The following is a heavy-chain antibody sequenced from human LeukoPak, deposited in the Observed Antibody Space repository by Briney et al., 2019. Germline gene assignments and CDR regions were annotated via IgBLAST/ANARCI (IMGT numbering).Heavy chain of an antibody. J-gene: IGHJ6*04. D-gene: IGHD3-10*01. CDR3: ASGIQCYYGSGSYYNHGMDV. V-gene: IGHV3-66*01. CDR1: GFTVSSNY. CDR2: IYSGGST. Sequence: GGSLRLSCAASGFTVSSNYMSWVRQAPGKGPEWVSVIYSGGSTYYADSVKGRFTISRDNSKNTLYLQMNSLRAEDTAVYYCASGIQCYYGSGSYYNHGMDVWGKGTTVTVSS.